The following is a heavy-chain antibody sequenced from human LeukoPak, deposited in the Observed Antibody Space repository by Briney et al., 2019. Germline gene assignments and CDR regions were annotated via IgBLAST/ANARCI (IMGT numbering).Heavy chain of an antibody. CDR2: ISGSGGST. Sequence: GGSLRLSCAASGFTFSSYAMSWVRQAPGKGLEWVSAISGSGGSTYYADSVKGRFTISRDNSKNTLYLQMNSLRAEDTAVYYCARSRGFDWYVGGNHAFDIWGQGTMVTVSS. J-gene: IGHJ3*02. CDR1: GFTFSSYA. CDR3: ARSRGFDWYVGGNHAFDI. D-gene: IGHD3-9*01. V-gene: IGHV3-23*01.